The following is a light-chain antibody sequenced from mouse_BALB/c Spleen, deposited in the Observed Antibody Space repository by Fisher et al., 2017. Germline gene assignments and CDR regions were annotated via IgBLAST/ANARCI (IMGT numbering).Light chain of an antibody. CDR3: QQRSSYPPT. V-gene: IGKV4-80*01. CDR1: SSVSY. J-gene: IGKJ5*01. Sequence: IVMTQSTAIMSASPGEEITLTCSASSSVSYMHWYQQKSGTSPKLLIYSTSNLASGVPSRFSGSGSGTFYSLTISSMEGEDAATYYCQQRSSYPPTFGAGTKLELK. CDR2: STS.